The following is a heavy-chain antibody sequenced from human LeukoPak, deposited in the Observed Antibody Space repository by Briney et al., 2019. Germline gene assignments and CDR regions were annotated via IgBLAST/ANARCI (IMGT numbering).Heavy chain of an antibody. CDR1: GFTFSSYA. CDR2: ISGSGGST. J-gene: IGHJ6*02. CDR3: AKTYYDILTGYGYYGMDV. Sequence: GGSLRLSCAASGFTFSSYAMSRVRQAPGKGLEWVSAISGSGGSTYYADSVKGRFTISRDNSKNTLYLQMNSLRAGDTAVYYCAKTYYDILTGYGYYGMDVWGQGTTVTVSS. D-gene: IGHD3-9*01. V-gene: IGHV3-23*01.